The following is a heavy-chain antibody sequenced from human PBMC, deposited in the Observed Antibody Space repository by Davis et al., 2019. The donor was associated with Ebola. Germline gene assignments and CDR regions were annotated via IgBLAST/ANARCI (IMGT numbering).Heavy chain of an antibody. J-gene: IGHJ6*02. CDR2: LNHSGST. CDR1: GWSFSGYY. V-gene: IGHV4-34*01. CDR3: ARGPTYYYGMDV. Sequence: MPSETLSLTFAVYGWSFSGYYWSWIRQPPGKGLEWIGELNHSGSTNYNPSLKSRVTISVDTSKNQFSLKLSSVTAADTAVYYCARGPTYYYGMDVWGQGTTVTVSS.